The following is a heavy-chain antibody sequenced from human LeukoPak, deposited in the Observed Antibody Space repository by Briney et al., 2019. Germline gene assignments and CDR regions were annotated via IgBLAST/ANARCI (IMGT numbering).Heavy chain of an antibody. D-gene: IGHD6-13*01. J-gene: IGHJ4*02. V-gene: IGHV3-11*03. CDR1: RIPFSDYY. CDR2: ISSSSSYT. Sequence: GGSLRLSCVVSRIPFSDYYMNWIRKAPGKGLEWISYISSSSSYTDYADSVKGRFTISRDNAKSALYLQMHSLRLEDTAVYYCAAGTAADFWGQGTLVTVSS. CDR3: AAGTAADF.